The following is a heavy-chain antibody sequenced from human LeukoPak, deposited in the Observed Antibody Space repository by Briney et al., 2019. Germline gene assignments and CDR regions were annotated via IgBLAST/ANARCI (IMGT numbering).Heavy chain of an antibody. CDR2: INSSSSTI. CDR1: GLTFSSYS. Sequence: GGSLRLSCAASGLTFSSYSMNWVRQAPGKGLEWVSYINSSSSTIYYADSVKGRFTISRDNAKNSLYLQMNSLRAEDTAVYYCARDPRLTRAFDIWGQGTMVTVSS. J-gene: IGHJ3*02. V-gene: IGHV3-48*01. CDR3: ARDPRLTRAFDI. D-gene: IGHD3-22*01.